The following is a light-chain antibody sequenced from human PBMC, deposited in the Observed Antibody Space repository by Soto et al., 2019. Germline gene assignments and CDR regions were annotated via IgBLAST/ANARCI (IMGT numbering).Light chain of an antibody. J-gene: IGKJ5*01. CDR2: DAS. V-gene: IGKV3D-20*01. CDR3: QQYGSSPIT. Sequence: EIVLTQSPATLSLSPGERATLSCGASQSVSSIYLAWYQQKPGLAPRLLIYDASTRATGIPDRFSGSGSATDYTLTISRLEPEDLSVYYCQQYGSSPITFGQGTRLETK. CDR1: QSVSSIY.